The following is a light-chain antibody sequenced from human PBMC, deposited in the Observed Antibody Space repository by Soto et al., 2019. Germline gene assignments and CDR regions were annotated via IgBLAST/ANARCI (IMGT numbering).Light chain of an antibody. CDR2: ANT. V-gene: IGLV1-40*01. Sequence: QSVVTQPPSVSGAPGQRVTISCTGSSSNIGAGHDVHWYQQLPGTAPKLVISANTNRPSGVPDRFSGSRSGTSASLAITGLQTEDEADYYCQSYDSRLSGSRVFGGGTKLTVL. CDR3: QSYDSRLSGSRV. J-gene: IGLJ3*02. CDR1: SSNIGAGHD.